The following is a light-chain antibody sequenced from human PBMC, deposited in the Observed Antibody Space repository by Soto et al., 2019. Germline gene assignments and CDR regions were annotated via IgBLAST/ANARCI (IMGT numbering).Light chain of an antibody. CDR3: QQYHYWPPLT. Sequence: EIVMTQSPATLSVSPGERASLSCRASQSISSNLAWYPQKPGQAPRLLIYGASTRATGIPARFSGSGSGTEFTLTISSLQSEDFALYYCQQYHYWPPLTFGGGTKVEIK. V-gene: IGKV3D-15*01. J-gene: IGKJ4*01. CDR2: GAS. CDR1: QSISSN.